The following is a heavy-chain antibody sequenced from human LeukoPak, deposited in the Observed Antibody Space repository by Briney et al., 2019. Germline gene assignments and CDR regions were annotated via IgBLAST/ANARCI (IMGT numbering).Heavy chain of an antibody. J-gene: IGHJ4*02. D-gene: IGHD2-15*01. Sequence: PSETLSLTCTVSGGSISSYYWSWIRQPPGKGLEWIGYIYYSGSTNYNPSLKSRVTISVDTSKNQFSLKLSSVTAADTAVYYCARGHCSGGSCYSFFYYFDYWGQGTLVTVSS. CDR3: ARGHCSGGSCYSFFYYFDY. CDR1: GGSISSYY. CDR2: IYYSGST. V-gene: IGHV4-59*08.